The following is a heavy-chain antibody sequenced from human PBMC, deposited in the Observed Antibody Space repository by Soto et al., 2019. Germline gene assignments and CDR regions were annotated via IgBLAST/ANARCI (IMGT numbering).Heavy chain of an antibody. CDR2: IWYDGSNK. Sequence: GGSLRLSCAASGFTFSSYGMHWVRQAPGKGLEWVAVIWYDGSNKYYADSVKGRFTISRDNSKNTLYLQMNSLRAEDTAVYYCAREGDQLVLDYWGQGTLVTVSS. J-gene: IGHJ4*02. CDR3: AREGDQLVLDY. V-gene: IGHV3-33*01. CDR1: GFTFSSYG. D-gene: IGHD6-13*01.